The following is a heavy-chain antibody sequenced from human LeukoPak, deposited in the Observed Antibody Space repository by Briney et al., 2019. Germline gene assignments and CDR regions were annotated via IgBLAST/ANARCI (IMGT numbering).Heavy chain of an antibody. V-gene: IGHV3-9*01. CDR1: GFTFDDYA. J-gene: IGHJ1*01. Sequence: GGSLRLSCAASGFTFDDYAMHWVRQAPGKGLEWVSGISWNSGSIGYADSVKGRFTISRDNAKNSPYLQMNSLRAEDTALYYCAKDLYSSSWYRYFQHWGQGTLVTVSS. CDR2: ISWNSGSI. CDR3: AKDLYSSSWYRYFQH. D-gene: IGHD6-13*01.